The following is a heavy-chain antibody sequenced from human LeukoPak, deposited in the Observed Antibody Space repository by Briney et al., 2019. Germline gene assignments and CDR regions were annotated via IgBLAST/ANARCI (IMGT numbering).Heavy chain of an antibody. D-gene: IGHD3-9*01. CDR2: INAYNSNT. J-gene: IGHJ4*02. CDR3: AREPQGDIWTGYQIDY. Sequence: GASVKVSCKASGYTFTTYGISWVRQAPGQGLEWMGWINAYNSNTNYAQKLQGRVTMTTDTSTSTAYMDLRSLRSDDTAVYYCAREPQGDIWTGYQIDYWGQGTLVTVSS. V-gene: IGHV1-18*04. CDR1: GYTFTTYG.